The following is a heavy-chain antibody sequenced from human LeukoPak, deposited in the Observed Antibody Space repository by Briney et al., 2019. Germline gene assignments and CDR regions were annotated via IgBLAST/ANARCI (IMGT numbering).Heavy chain of an antibody. D-gene: IGHD2-21*01. CDR2: IYTSGST. CDR3: ASHGGEEDY. J-gene: IGHJ4*02. V-gene: IGHV4-4*09. Sequence: GSLRLSCAASGFTFSDYYMSWIRQPPGKGLEWIGYIYTSGSTNYNPSLKSRVTISVDTSKNQFSLKLSSVTAADTAVYYCASHGGEEDYWGQGTLVTVSS. CDR1: GFTFSDYY.